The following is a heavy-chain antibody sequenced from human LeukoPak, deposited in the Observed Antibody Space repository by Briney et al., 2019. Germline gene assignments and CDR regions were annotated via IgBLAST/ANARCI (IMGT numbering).Heavy chain of an antibody. CDR2: IKQDGNEK. V-gene: IGHV3-7*01. CDR3: ARDLGKIGGNSSPFDY. Sequence: ETLSLTCTVSGGSISSYYWSWIRQPPGKGLEWVANIKQDGNEKYYLDSVRGRFTISRDNAKNSLYLQMNSLRAEDTAVYYCARDLGKIGGNSSPFDYWGQGTLVTVSS. J-gene: IGHJ4*02. D-gene: IGHD4-23*01. CDR1: GGSISSYY.